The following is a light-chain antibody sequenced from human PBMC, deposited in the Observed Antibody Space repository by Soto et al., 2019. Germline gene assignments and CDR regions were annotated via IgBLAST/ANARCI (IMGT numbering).Light chain of an antibody. Sequence: QSVLTQPPSASGTPGQRVTISCSGSSSKIGTNSVSWYQQLPGTAPKLLIYNNNRRPSGVPDRFFGSKSGTSASLVISGLQSEDEADYYCASWDDSLNAHDFGTGTKVTV. CDR2: NNN. CDR1: SSKIGTNS. J-gene: IGLJ1*01. CDR3: ASWDDSLNAHD. V-gene: IGLV1-44*01.